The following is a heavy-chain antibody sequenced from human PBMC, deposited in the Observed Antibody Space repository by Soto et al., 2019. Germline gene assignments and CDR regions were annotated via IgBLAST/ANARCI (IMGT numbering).Heavy chain of an antibody. CDR1: GGCIGSNSFH. CDR3: ARRERAAGTDWWFDP. J-gene: IGHJ5*02. D-gene: IGHD6-13*01. V-gene: IGHV4-39*01. CDR2: IYYSGST. Sequence: SETLSLSCTVSGGCIGSNSFHWCWIRQPPGKGLEWIGSIYYSGSTYYSPSLKSRVTISVDTSKNQFSLKVSSVTAADTAVYYCARRERAAGTDWWFDPWGQGTLVTVSS.